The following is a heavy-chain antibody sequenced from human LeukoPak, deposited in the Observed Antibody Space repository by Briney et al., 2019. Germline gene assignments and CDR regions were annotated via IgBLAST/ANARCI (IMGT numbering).Heavy chain of an antibody. CDR1: GYTFSSFA. J-gene: IGHJ5*02. Sequence: ASVKVSCKASGYTFSSFAMHWERQAPGQRLEWMGWINPVSGNTKYSQNFQGRVTITRDTSASSAYMELSGLKSEDTAVYYCARGVNYYDSGTYYTPYNWFDPWGQGTLVTVSS. V-gene: IGHV1-3*01. CDR3: ARGVNYYDSGTYYTPYNWFDP. D-gene: IGHD3-10*01. CDR2: INPVSGNT.